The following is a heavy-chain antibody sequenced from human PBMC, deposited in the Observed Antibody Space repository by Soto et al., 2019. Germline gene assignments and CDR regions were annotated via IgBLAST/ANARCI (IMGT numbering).Heavy chain of an antibody. V-gene: IGHV3-15*01. CDR1: GLPFAKVW. CDR3: TTSVTGTPRAIDY. Sequence: EVQVVESGGGLVKPGGSLRPSCEVSGLPFAKVWMSWIRQAPGKGLEWVGRIKSQTDGGRIDYAASVKGRFTISRDDSKNTLYLQMNSLKTEDTAVYYCTTSVTGTPRAIDYWGQGNLVTVSS. D-gene: IGHD1-7*01. J-gene: IGHJ4*02. CDR2: IKSQTDGGRI.